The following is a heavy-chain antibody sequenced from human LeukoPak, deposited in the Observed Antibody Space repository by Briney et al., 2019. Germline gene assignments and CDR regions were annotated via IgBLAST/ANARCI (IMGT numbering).Heavy chain of an antibody. V-gene: IGHV1-69*13. CDR2: IIPIFGTA. CDR3: ARVGRKYSSSWYWDYYYYMDV. J-gene: IGHJ6*03. Sequence: ASVKVSCKASGGTFSSYAISWVRQAPGQGLEWMGGIIPIFGTANYAQKFQGRVTITADESTSTAYMELSSLRSEDTAVYYCARVGRKYSSSWYWDYYYYMDVWGKGTTVTISS. CDR1: GGTFSSYA. D-gene: IGHD6-13*01.